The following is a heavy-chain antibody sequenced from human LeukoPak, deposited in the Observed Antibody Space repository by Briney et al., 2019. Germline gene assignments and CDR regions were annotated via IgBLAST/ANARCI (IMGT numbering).Heavy chain of an antibody. CDR3: ASRGNNTAMVASYFDY. Sequence: PSETLSLTCTVGCGSISSYYGSVIRQPAGKGLELRGRIYTGCSTSYNPSLKSRVTMSVDTSKNQVSLKLSSVTAADTAVYYCASRGNNTAMVASYFDYWGQGTLVTVSS. D-gene: IGHD5-18*01. V-gene: IGHV4-4*07. CDR1: CGSISSYY. CDR2: IYTGCST. J-gene: IGHJ4*02.